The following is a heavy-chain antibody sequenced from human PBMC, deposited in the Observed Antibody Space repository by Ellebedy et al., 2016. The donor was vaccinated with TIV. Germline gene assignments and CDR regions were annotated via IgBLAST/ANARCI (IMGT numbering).Heavy chain of an antibody. Sequence: PGGSLRLSCAASGFTFGDYYMAWIRQAPGKGLGWVAYISGTKNYTHYADSVKGRFTVSRDNAKSSLFLQMSGLRVEDTAAYYCAKSWVGESFENNWFDPWGQGVQVTVSS. J-gene: IGHJ5*02. CDR3: AKSWVGESFENNWFDP. CDR2: ISGTKNYT. D-gene: IGHD3-10*01. CDR1: GFTFGDYY. V-gene: IGHV3-11*06.